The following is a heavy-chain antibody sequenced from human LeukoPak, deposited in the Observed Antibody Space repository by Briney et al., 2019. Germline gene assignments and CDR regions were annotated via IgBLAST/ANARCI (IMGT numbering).Heavy chain of an antibody. CDR2: ISSSSSTI. CDR3: ARCDYDFWSGYYNGY. CDR1: GFTFSSYS. J-gene: IGHJ4*02. Sequence: GGSLRLSCAASGFTFSSYSMNWVRQAPGKGLEWVSYISSSSSTIYYADSVKGRFTISRDNAKNSLYLQMNSLRAEDTAVYYCARCDYDFWSGYYNGYWGQGTLVTVSS. D-gene: IGHD3-3*01. V-gene: IGHV3-48*01.